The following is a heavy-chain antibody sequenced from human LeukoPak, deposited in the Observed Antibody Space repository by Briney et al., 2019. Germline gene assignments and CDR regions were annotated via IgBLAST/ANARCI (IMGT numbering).Heavy chain of an antibody. J-gene: IGHJ4*02. D-gene: IGHD3-16*01. V-gene: IGHV3-21*01. CDR1: GFTFSDYD. CDR3: GRAFPPLRTSSAGDL. Sequence: GCLRLSCSASGFTFSDYDMTWVRQAPGKGLEWVSSIRGLSSHIYYGDSVKGRFSISRDNAKNSLYLQMNSLGTDDTAVYFCGRAFPPLRTSSAGDLWGQGTLVTVSS. CDR2: IRGLSSHI.